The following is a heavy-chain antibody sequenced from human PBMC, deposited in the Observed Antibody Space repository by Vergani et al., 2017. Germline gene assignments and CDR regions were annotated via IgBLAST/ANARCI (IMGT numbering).Heavy chain of an antibody. CDR3: ARGGSSGWSVSIWFDP. Sequence: QLQLQESGPGLVKPSETLSLTCTVSGGSISSSSYYWGWIRQPPGKGLVWIGSIYYSGSTYYNPSLKSRVTISVDTSKNQFSLKLSSVTAADTAVYYCARGGSSGWSVSIWFDPWGQGTLVTVSS. J-gene: IGHJ5*02. CDR2: IYYSGST. V-gene: IGHV4-39*07. CDR1: GGSISSSSYY. D-gene: IGHD6-19*01.